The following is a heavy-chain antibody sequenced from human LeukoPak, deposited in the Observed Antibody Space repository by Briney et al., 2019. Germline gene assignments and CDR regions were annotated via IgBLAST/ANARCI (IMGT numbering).Heavy chain of an antibody. D-gene: IGHD6-13*01. CDR2: ISGSGGST. Sequence: GGSLRLSCAASGFTFSSYAMSWVRQAPGKGLEWVSAISGSGGSTYYADSVKGRFTISRDNSKNTLYLQMNSLRAEDTAVYYCAKDDSSWMRVALDYWGQGTLVTGSS. CDR3: AKDDSSWMRVALDY. CDR1: GFTFSSYA. V-gene: IGHV3-23*01. J-gene: IGHJ4*02.